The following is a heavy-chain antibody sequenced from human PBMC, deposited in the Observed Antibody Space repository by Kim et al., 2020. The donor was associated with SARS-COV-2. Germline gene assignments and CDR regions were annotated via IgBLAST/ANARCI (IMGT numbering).Heavy chain of an antibody. V-gene: IGHV3-30*01. CDR3: ARDFDP. J-gene: IGHJ5*02. Sequence: DGSNKYYAGSVKGRFTISRDNSKNTLYLQMNSLGAEDTAVYYCARDFDPWGQGTLVTVSS. CDR2: DGSNK.